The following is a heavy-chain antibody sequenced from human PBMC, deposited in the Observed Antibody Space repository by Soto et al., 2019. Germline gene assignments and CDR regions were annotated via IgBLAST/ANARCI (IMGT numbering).Heavy chain of an antibody. J-gene: IGHJ4*02. CDR2: IYYSGST. CDR1: GGSISSGGYY. D-gene: IGHD3-22*01. Sequence: ASETLSLTCTVSGGSISSGGYYWSWIRQHPGKGLEWIGYIYYSGSTYYNPSLKSRVTISVDTSKNQFSLKLSSVTAADTAVYYCAREDAYYYDSSGYLDYWGQGTLVTVSS. V-gene: IGHV4-31*03. CDR3: AREDAYYYDSSGYLDY.